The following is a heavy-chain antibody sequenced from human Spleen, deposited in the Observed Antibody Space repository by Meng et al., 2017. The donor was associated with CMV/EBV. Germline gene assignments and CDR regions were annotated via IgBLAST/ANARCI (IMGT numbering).Heavy chain of an antibody. D-gene: IGHD2-2*01. CDR1: GFTFSSYW. J-gene: IGHJ4*02. V-gene: IGHV3-7*01. Sequence: GESLKISCVASGFTFSSYWMSWVRQAPGKGLEWVANIKQDGSENYYVDSVKGRFTISRDNAKNSLYLQMNSLRGEDTAVYYCARWGEYQLPDFDYWGQGSLVTVSS. CDR3: ARWGEYQLPDFDY. CDR2: IKQDGSEN.